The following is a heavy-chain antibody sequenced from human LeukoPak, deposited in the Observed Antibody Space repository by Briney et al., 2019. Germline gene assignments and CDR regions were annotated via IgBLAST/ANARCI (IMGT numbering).Heavy chain of an antibody. V-gene: IGHV4-59*01. CDR2: TSYSGNA. CDR3: TRTVYSSSWYKWAYFDY. J-gene: IGHJ4*02. D-gene: IGHD6-13*01. Sequence: SETLSLTCSVSGDSISTYYWSWIRQPPGKGLEWIGYTSYSGNANYNPSLKSRVTISIDTSNNQFSLRLNSVSAADTAVYYCTRTVYSSSWYKWAYFDYWGQGTLVTVSS. CDR1: GDSISTYY.